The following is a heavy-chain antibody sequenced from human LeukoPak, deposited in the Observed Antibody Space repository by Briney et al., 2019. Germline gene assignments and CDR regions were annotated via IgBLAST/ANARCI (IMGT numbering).Heavy chain of an antibody. Sequence: GGSLRLSCAASGFTFSSYGMNWVRQAPGKGLEWVSAISGSGGSTYYADSVKGRFTISRDNSKNSLYLQMNSLRAEDTALYYCARGGYGSGEPFDYWGQGTLVTVSS. D-gene: IGHD3-10*01. J-gene: IGHJ4*02. CDR3: ARGGYGSGEPFDY. CDR2: ISGSGGST. V-gene: IGHV3-23*01. CDR1: GFTFSSYG.